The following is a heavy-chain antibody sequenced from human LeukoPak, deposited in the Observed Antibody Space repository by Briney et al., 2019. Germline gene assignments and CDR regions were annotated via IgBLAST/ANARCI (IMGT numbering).Heavy chain of an antibody. Sequence: ASVKVSCKASGGTFSSYAISWVRQAPGQGLEWMGGIIPIFGTANYAQKFQGRVTITTDESTSTAYMELSSLRSEDTAVYYCARDRIYCSSTSCYSVNWFDPWGQGTLVTVSS. V-gene: IGHV1-69*05. CDR2: IIPIFGTA. J-gene: IGHJ5*02. CDR1: GGTFSSYA. CDR3: ARDRIYCSSTSCYSVNWFDP. D-gene: IGHD2-2*01.